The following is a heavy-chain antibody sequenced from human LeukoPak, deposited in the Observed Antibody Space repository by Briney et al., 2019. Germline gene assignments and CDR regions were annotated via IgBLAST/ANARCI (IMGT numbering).Heavy chain of an antibody. CDR2: ISGSGAST. V-gene: IGHV3-23*01. D-gene: IGHD4-17*01. J-gene: IGHJ3*02. CDR3: AKKRGTPVTTIDI. Sequence: PGGSLRLSCAASGFTFSSYAMSWVLQAPGKGLEWVSTISGSGASTYYADSVKGRFTLSRDNSKNTLYLQMNSLRAEDTAVYYCAKKRGTPVTTIDIWGQGTMLTVSS. CDR1: GFTFSSYA.